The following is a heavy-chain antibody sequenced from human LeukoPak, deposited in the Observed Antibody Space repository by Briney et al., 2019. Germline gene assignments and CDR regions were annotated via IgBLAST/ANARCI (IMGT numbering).Heavy chain of an antibody. Sequence: SETLSLTCTVSGGSISSSSYYWGWIRQPPGKGLEWIGSIYYSGSTYYNPSLKSRVTISVDTSKNQFSLKLSSVTAADTAVYYCARDTAMVPVAFDIWGQGTMVTVSS. V-gene: IGHV4-39*07. CDR3: ARDTAMVPVAFDI. CDR2: IYYSGST. CDR1: GGSISSSSYY. J-gene: IGHJ3*02. D-gene: IGHD5-18*01.